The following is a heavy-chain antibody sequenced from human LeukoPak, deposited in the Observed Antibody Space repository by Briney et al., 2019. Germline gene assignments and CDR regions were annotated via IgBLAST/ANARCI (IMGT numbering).Heavy chain of an antibody. CDR3: AREYSSSSGKALDY. CDR1: GLTFSTYS. D-gene: IGHD6-6*01. CDR2: ISSSSSTI. Sequence: GGSLRLSCAASGLTFSTYSMNWVRQAPGKGLEWVSYISSSSSTIYYADYVKGRFTISRDNAKNSLHLQMNTLRDEDTAVYYCAREYSSSSGKALDYWGQGTLVTVSS. J-gene: IGHJ4*02. V-gene: IGHV3-48*02.